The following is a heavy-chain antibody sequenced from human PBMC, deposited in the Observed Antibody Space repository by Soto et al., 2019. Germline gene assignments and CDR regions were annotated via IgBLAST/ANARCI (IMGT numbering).Heavy chain of an antibody. J-gene: IGHJ4*02. Sequence: SSETLSLTCTVSGSSVSGGIYYWTWIRQPPGKGLEWIGYIYNSKTTNYNASLRSRVTISVDTSKNQFSLRLTSVTAADTAVYYCARYHDDGDYGYFDSWGPVPMDTVSA. CDR1: GSSVSGGIYY. CDR3: ARYHDDGDYGYFDS. CDR2: IYNSKTT. V-gene: IGHV4-61*01. D-gene: IGHD4-17*01.